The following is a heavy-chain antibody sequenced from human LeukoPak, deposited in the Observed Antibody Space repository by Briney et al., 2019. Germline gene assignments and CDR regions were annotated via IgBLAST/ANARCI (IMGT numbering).Heavy chain of an antibody. CDR3: ARDRSYGIWGAPGYAFDV. Sequence: GGSLRLSCTVSGFTFSNYGMHWVRQAPGKGLEWVAVIWFDGSKTYYADSVQGRFTISRDNSKNTLYLQMNSLRVEDTAVYYCARDRSYGIWGAPGYAFDVWGQGTLGIVSS. CDR2: IWFDGSKT. CDR1: GFTFSNYG. V-gene: IGHV3-33*01. J-gene: IGHJ3*01. D-gene: IGHD1-26*01.